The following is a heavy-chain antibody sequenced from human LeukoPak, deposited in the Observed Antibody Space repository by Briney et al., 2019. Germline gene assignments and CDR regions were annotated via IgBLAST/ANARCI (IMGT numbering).Heavy chain of an antibody. D-gene: IGHD7-27*01. CDR1: GFTFTSYC. V-gene: IGHV3-48*01. Sequence: PGASLKLSCTASGFTFTSYCMNWVRQAPGRGLEWVSYISSSSSTIYYADSVKGRFTISRDNAKNSLYLQMNSLRAEDTAVYYCARALTGDYWGQGTLVTVSS. CDR2: ISSSSSTI. J-gene: IGHJ4*02. CDR3: ARALTGDY.